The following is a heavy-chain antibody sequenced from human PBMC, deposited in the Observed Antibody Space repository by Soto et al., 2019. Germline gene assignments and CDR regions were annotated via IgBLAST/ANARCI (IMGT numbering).Heavy chain of an antibody. CDR1: CGSMKTYY. CDR3: ARNWFSVAGRFHFDY. D-gene: IGHD6-19*01. Sequence: NPSDSMALTCTVSCGSMKTYYWSWIRQPPGKGLEWIGYVDYSGNSDSSPSRKSRVTISIDTSKKQVSLKLNSVTAADTAVYYCARNWFSVAGRFHFDYWGQGIPVTVSS. CDR2: VDYSGNS. V-gene: IGHV4-59*07. J-gene: IGHJ4*02.